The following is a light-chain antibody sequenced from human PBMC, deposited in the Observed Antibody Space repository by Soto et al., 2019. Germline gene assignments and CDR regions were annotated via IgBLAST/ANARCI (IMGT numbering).Light chain of an antibody. CDR2: AAS. CDR3: QQSYSTLFT. V-gene: IGKV1-39*01. Sequence: DIQMTQSPSSLSASVGDRVTITCRASQSISSYLNWYQQKPGKAPKLLIYAASSLQSGVPSRFSGSGSGTDFTLTIXXXXXXDFATYYCQQSYSTLFTFGPGTKVDIK. CDR1: QSISSY. J-gene: IGKJ3*01.